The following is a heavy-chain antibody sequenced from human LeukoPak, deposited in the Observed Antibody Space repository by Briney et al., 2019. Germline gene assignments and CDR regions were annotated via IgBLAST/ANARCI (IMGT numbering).Heavy chain of an antibody. V-gene: IGHV3-66*01. CDR2: IYRDGSS. J-gene: IGHJ4*02. CDR1: GLSVSSNY. Sequence: GGSLRLSCVASGLSVSSNYMSWVRQAPGKGLEWVSVIYRDGSSYYAESVKGGFTISRDNSKNTLYIQMNSLRAEDTAVYYCARSFYDILIGYYQYFDYWGQGTLVTVSS. CDR3: ARSFYDILIGYYQYFDY. D-gene: IGHD3-9*01.